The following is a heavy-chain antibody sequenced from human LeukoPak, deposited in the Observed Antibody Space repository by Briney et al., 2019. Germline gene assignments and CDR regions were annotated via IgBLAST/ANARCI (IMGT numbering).Heavy chain of an antibody. J-gene: IGHJ5*02. D-gene: IGHD1-26*01. Sequence: SVKVSCKASGGTFSSYTISWVRQAPGQGLEWMGRIIPILGIANYAQKFQGRVTITADKSTSTAYMELSSLRSEDTAVYYCARYIVGATEFDPWGQGTLVAVSS. CDR3: ARYIVGATEFDP. V-gene: IGHV1-69*02. CDR2: IIPILGIA. CDR1: GGTFSSYT.